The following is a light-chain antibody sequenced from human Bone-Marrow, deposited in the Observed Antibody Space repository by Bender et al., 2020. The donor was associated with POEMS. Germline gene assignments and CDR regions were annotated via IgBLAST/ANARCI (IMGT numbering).Light chain of an antibody. CDR1: SSDVGTSEY. CDR2: EVN. J-gene: IGLJ3*02. CDR3: NSFTTANTRV. Sequence: QSVLTQPPSASGSPGQSVTISCTGTSSDVGTSEYVAWYQHHPGKAPKLILYEVNKRPPGVPDRFSGSKSGNTASLTISGLQAEDEADYYCNSFTTANTRVFGGGTKLTVL. V-gene: IGLV2-8*01.